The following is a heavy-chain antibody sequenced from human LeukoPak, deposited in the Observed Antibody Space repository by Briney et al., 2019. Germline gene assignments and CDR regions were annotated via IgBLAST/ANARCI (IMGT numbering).Heavy chain of an antibody. CDR1: RFTFRNHG. CDR2: IWYDGSDT. J-gene: IGHJ4*02. V-gene: IGHV3-33*01. CDR3: ARDRSLRYFDY. Sequence: GRSLRLSCAASRFTFRNHGMHWVRQAPGKGLEWVAVIWYDGSDTYYTDSVKGRFTISRDNSKNTPYLQMNSLRVEDTAVYYCARDRSLRYFDYWGQGTVVTVSS.